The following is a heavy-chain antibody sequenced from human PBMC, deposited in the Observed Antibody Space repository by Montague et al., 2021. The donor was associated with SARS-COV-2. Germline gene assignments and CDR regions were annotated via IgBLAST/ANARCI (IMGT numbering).Heavy chain of an antibody. CDR1: GFTFSSYD. D-gene: IGHD3-10*01. CDR3: AREYSAPRWFGEYNRYGMDV. J-gene: IGHJ6*02. CDR2: IWYDGSNQ. V-gene: IGHV3-33*08. Sequence: SLRLSCAASGFTFSSYDMHWVRQAPGKGLEWVAVIWYDGSNQYYGDSEKGRFTISRDNSKNTLYLQMNSLRAEDTAVYYCAREYSAPRWFGEYNRYGMDVWGQGTTVTVSS.